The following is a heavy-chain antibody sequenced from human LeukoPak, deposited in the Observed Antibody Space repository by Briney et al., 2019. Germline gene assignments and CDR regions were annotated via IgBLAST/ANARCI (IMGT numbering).Heavy chain of an antibody. Sequence: ASVKVSCKASGYTFTSYAISWVRQAPGQGLEWMGGIIPIFGTANYAQKFQGRVTITADESTSTAYMELSSLRSEDTAVYYCARAGAAASGSYDFDYWGQGTLVTVSS. CDR3: ARAGAAASGSYDFDY. CDR1: GYTFTSYA. CDR2: IIPIFGTA. D-gene: IGHD1-26*01. V-gene: IGHV1-69*13. J-gene: IGHJ4*02.